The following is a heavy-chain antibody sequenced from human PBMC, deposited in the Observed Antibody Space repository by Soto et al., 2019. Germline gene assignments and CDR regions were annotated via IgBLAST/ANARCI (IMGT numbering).Heavy chain of an antibody. CDR2: ISGNGSST. D-gene: IGHD3-22*01. V-gene: IGHV3-23*01. J-gene: IGHJ5*02. Sequence: PGGSLRLSCAASGGPFIYYSMHWVRKPPGKGLEWVSAISGNGSSTYYADSVRGRFTISRDNSKNTLYLQMNSLRAEDTAVYFCAKDLWNYYDSSGYGFNWFDPWGQGTLVTVSS. CDR1: GGPFIYYS. CDR3: AKDLWNYYDSSGYGFNWFDP.